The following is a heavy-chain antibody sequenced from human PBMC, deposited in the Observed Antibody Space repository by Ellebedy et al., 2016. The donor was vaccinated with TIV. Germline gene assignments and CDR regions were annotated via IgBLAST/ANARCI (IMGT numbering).Heavy chain of an antibody. D-gene: IGHD3-9*01. V-gene: IGHV3-74*01. CDR2: INSDGRTI. CDR3: ARQFDQPAR. J-gene: IGHJ4*02. CDR1: GFTFSCYW. Sequence: PGGSLRLSCAASGFTFSCYWLHWVRQTPGKGLEWVSRINSDGRTINYADSVRGRFTISRDNAKNTVFLEMNSLRVDDTAVYYCARQFDQPARWGQGTLVTVSS.